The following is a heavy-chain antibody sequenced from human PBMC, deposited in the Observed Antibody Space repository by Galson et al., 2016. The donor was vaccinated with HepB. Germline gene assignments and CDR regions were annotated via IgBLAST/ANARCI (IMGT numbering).Heavy chain of an antibody. CDR1: GLTFRSYA. J-gene: IGHJ3*02. D-gene: IGHD3-16*01. CDR3: ASHLGGSSLDPFDI. V-gene: IGHV3-23*01. CDR2: SASGDIT. Sequence: SLRLSCAASGLTFRSYAFSWLRQAPGKGLEWVSVSASGDITYYAHSVKGRFTISRDKSKNTLFLNMISLRAEDTASYYCASHLGGSSLDPFDIWGQGTMVTVSS.